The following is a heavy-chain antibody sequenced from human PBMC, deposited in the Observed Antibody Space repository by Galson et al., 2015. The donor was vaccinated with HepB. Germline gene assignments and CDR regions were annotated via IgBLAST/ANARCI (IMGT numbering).Heavy chain of an antibody. Sequence: SLRLSCAASGFTFSSYAMHWVRQAPGKGLEWVAVISYDGSNKYYADSVKGRFTISRDNSKNTLYLQMNSLRAEDTAVYYCARDSRIHTNYYDSSGYFYFDYWGQGTLVTVSS. D-gene: IGHD3-22*01. V-gene: IGHV3-30*04. CDR3: ARDSRIHTNYYDSSGYFYFDY. CDR2: ISYDGSNK. J-gene: IGHJ4*02. CDR1: GFTFSSYA.